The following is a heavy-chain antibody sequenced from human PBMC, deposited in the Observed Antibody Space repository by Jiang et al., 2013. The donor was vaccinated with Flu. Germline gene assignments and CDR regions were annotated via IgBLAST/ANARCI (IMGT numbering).Heavy chain of an antibody. Sequence: QLLESGGGLVQPGGSLRLSCAASGFTFSSYSMNWVRQAPGKGLEWVSYISSSSSTIYYADSVKGRFTISRDNAKNSLYLQMNSLRDEDTAVYYCAREVPAALGYYYGMDVWGQGTTVTVSS. D-gene: IGHD2-2*01. CDR2: ISSSSSTI. V-gene: IGHV3-48*02. CDR1: GFTFSSYS. CDR3: AREVPAALGYYYGMDV. J-gene: IGHJ6*02.